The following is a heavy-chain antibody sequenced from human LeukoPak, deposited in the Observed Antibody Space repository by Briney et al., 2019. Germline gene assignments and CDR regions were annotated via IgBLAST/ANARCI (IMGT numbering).Heavy chain of an antibody. V-gene: IGHV3-7*04. CDR2: IDQDSSEI. Sequence: GGSLRLSCAASGFTFSSYAMSWVRQAPGKGLEWVANIDQDSSEIYYVDSVKGRFTISRDNAKNSLYLQMISLRAGDTAVYYCARVAAAGFDFWGQGTLVTVSS. D-gene: IGHD6-13*01. CDR1: GFTFSSYA. CDR3: ARVAAAGFDF. J-gene: IGHJ4*02.